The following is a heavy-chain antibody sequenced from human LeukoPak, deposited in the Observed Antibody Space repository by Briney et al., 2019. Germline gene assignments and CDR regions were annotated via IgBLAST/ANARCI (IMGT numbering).Heavy chain of an antibody. D-gene: IGHD6-19*01. J-gene: IGHJ4*02. CDR3: ASPPPYSSGWYVY. CDR1: GCSISSYY. Sequence: SETLSLTCTGSGCSISSYYWSWIRQPPGKGLEGIGYIYYSGSTNYNPSLKSRVTISVDTSKNQFSLKLSSVTAADTAVYYCASPPPYSSGWYVYWGQGTLVTVSS. CDR2: IYYSGST. V-gene: IGHV4-59*08.